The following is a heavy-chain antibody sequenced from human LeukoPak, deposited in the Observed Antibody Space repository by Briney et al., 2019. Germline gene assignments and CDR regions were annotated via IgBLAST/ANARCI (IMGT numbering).Heavy chain of an antibody. CDR1: GGTFSSYT. V-gene: IGHV1-69*02. D-gene: IGHD3-22*01. CDR3: VRAAYYYDSSGYYFDY. J-gene: IGHJ4*02. CDR2: IIPILGIA. Sequence: SVKVSCKASGGTFSSYTISWVRQAPGQGLEWMGRIIPILGIANYAQKFQGRVTITADKSTSTAYMELSSLRSEDRAVYYCVRAAYYYDSSGYYFDYWGQGTLVTVSS.